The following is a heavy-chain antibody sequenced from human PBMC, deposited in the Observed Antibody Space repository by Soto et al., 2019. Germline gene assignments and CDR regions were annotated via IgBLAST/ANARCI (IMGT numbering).Heavy chain of an antibody. Sequence: PGESLKISCAASGFTFSSYWMSWFRQAPGKGLEWVANIKQDGSEKYYVDSVKGRFTISRDNAKNSLYLQMNSLRAEDTAVYYCARFYYDSSGYLPSPYYYYYGMDVWGQGTTVTVSS. CDR3: ARFYYDSSGYLPSPYYYYYGMDV. CDR1: GFTFSSYW. D-gene: IGHD3-22*01. J-gene: IGHJ6*02. CDR2: IKQDGSEK. V-gene: IGHV3-7*04.